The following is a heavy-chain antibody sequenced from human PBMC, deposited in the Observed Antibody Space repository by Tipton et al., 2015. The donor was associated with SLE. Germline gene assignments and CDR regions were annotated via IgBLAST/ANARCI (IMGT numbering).Heavy chain of an antibody. CDR3: ARDFWSGYYRSFEY. CDR1: GFTFSSYW. V-gene: IGHV3-7*01. Sequence: SLRLSCAASGFTFSSYWMSWVRQAPGKGLEWVANIKQDGSEKYYVDSVKGRFTISRDNAKNSLFLEMNSLRAEDTAVYYCARDFWSGYYRSFEYWGQGTLVTVSS. D-gene: IGHD3-3*01. J-gene: IGHJ4*02. CDR2: IKQDGSEK.